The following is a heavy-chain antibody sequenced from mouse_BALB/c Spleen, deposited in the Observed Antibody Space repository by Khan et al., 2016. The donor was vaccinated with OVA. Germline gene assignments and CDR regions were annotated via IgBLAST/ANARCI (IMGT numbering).Heavy chain of an antibody. J-gene: IGHJ4*01. V-gene: IGHV1-63*02. Sequence: QIQLVQSGAELVRPGTSVKMSCKAAGYTFTKYWIGWVKQRPGHDLEWIGDIYPGSGNTNYNEKFKGKATLTADTSFSTAYMQLNSLTSEDSAVYYCARPYYYGSSYATMDDGGQGTSVTVSS. CDR3: ARPYYYGSSYATMDD. CDR2: IYPGSGNT. D-gene: IGHD1-1*01. CDR1: GYTFTKYW.